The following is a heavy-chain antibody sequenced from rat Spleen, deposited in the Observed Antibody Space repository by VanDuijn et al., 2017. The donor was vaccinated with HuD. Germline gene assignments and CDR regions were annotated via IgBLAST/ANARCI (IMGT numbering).Heavy chain of an antibody. CDR3: ARHGYNSYFDY. CDR1: GITFTNYW. D-gene: IGHD1-9*01. Sequence: EVQLVESGGGLVQPGGSLKLSCVASGITFTNYWMTWVRQAPTKGLEWVAAISYDGITTYYRDSVRGRFTVSSDNAKTTLYLQMDSLRSEDTATYYCARHGYNSYFDYWGQGVMVTVSS. V-gene: IGHV5-29*01. J-gene: IGHJ2*01. CDR2: ISYDGITT.